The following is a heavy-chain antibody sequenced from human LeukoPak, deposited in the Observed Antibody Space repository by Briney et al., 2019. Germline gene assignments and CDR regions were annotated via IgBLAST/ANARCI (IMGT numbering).Heavy chain of an antibody. D-gene: IGHD6-13*01. V-gene: IGHV1-24*01. Sequence: GASVKVSCKVSGYTLTELSMHWVRQAPGKGLEWMGGFDPEDGDTIYAQKFQGRVTMTEDTSTDTAYMELSSLRSEDTAVYYCATYPKSSSSWYGSYFDYWGQGTPVTVSS. CDR3: ATYPKSSSSWYGSYFDY. CDR1: GYTLTELS. J-gene: IGHJ4*02. CDR2: FDPEDGDT.